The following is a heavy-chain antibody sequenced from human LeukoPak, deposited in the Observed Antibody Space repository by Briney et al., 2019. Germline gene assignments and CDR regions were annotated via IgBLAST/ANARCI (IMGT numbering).Heavy chain of an antibody. Sequence: SSETLSLTCTVSGVSLIPYYWSWIRQPPGKGLEWIGYVCYNGTTNYNPSLRNRVAISIDTSKNQFSLKLNSATAADTAVYYCATSGGFNSPRHYWGQGTLVTVSS. V-gene: IGHV4-59*01. J-gene: IGHJ4*02. D-gene: IGHD3-16*01. CDR1: GVSLIPYY. CDR2: VCYNGTT. CDR3: ATSGGFNSPRHY.